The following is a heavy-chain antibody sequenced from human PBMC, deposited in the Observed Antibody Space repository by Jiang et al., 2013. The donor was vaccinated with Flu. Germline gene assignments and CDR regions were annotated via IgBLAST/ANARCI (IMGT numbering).Heavy chain of an antibody. J-gene: IGHJ2*01. CDR3: ARVDRVDTAMGYFDL. V-gene: IGHV3-7*03. D-gene: IGHD5-18*01. CDR2: QDGSEK. Sequence: QDGSEKYYVDSVKGRFTISRDNAKNSLYLQMNSLRAEDTAVYYCARVDRVDTAMGYFDLWGRGTLVTVSS.